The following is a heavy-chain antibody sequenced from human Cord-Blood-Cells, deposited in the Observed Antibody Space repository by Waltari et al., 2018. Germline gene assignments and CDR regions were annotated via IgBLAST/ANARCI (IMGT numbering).Heavy chain of an antibody. J-gene: IGHJ6*02. CDR2: IIPMFGTA. D-gene: IGHD4-4*01. CDR1: GGTFSSYA. Sequence: QVQLVQSGAEVKKPGSSVKVSCKASGGTFSSYAISWVRQAPGQGLEWMGGIIPMFGTANYEQKCQGRVTSTADESTGTAYMELSSLRSEDTAVYYCARDGGDYSNYYGMDVWGQGTTVTVSS. CDR3: ARDGGDYSNYYGMDV. V-gene: IGHV1-69*12.